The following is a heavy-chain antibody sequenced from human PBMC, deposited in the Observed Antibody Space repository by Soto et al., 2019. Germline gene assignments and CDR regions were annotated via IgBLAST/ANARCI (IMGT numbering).Heavy chain of an antibody. J-gene: IGHJ5*02. CDR2: FYNSGST. CDR1: GGSISSNY. Sequence: PSETLSLTCTVSGGSISSNYWSWIRQPPGKGLEWIGYFYNSGSTNYNPSLKSQVTISVDTSKNQFSLKLTSVTAADTAVYYCARGSSWYDLDWFDPRAPRTLVPVSS. V-gene: IGHV4-59*01. CDR3: ARGSSWYDLDWFDP. D-gene: IGHD6-13*01.